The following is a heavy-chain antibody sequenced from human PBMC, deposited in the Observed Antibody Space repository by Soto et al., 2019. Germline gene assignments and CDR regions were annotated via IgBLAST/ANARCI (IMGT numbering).Heavy chain of an antibody. Sequence: QVQLVQSGAEVKKPGASVKVSCKASGYTFTGYYMHWVRQAPGQGLEWMGWINPNSGGTNYAQKFQGRVTMTRDTSISTAYMELSRLRSDDTAVYYCAREPHVVVVVAATSLWFDPWGQGTLVTVSS. J-gene: IGHJ5*02. CDR2: INPNSGGT. D-gene: IGHD2-15*01. CDR3: AREPHVVVVVAATSLWFDP. CDR1: GYTFTGYY. V-gene: IGHV1-2*02.